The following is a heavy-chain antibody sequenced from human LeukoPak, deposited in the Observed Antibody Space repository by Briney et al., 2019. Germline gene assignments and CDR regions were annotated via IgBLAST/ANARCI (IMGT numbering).Heavy chain of an antibody. CDR2: ISSSSSYI. V-gene: IGHV3-21*01. Sequence: PGGSLRLSCAASGFTFSSYSMHWVRQAPGKGLEWVSSISSSSSYIYYADSVKGRFTISRDNAKNSLYLQMNSLRAEDTAVYYCARGGAGAGIVVVPHYWGQGTLVTVSS. J-gene: IGHJ4*02. CDR1: GFTFSSYS. D-gene: IGHD2-2*01. CDR3: ARGGAGAGIVVVPHY.